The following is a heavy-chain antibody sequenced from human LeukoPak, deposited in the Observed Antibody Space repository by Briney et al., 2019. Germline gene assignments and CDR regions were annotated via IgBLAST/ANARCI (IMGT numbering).Heavy chain of an antibody. CDR3: ARRAAVAGTGYYFGY. D-gene: IGHD6-19*01. Sequence: PSETLSLTCAVYGGSFSGYYWSWIRQPPGKGLEWIGEINHSGSTNYNPSLKSRVTISVDTSKNQFSLKLSSVTAADTAVYYCARRAAVAGTGYYFGYWGQGTLVTVSS. CDR2: INHSGST. J-gene: IGHJ4*02. V-gene: IGHV4-34*01. CDR1: GGSFSGYY.